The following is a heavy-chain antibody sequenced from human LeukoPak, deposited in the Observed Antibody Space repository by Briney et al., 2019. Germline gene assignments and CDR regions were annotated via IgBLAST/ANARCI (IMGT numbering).Heavy chain of an antibody. CDR2: IKEDGSEK. CDR3: ARDRYCSGA. CDR1: GFTFSNYW. Sequence: GGSLRLSCASSGFTFSNYWMSWVRQAPGKGLEWVANIKEDGSEKHHADSVKGRFTISRDNAKNSLYLQMNSLRAEDTAVYYCARDRYCSGAWGQGTLVTVSS. V-gene: IGHV3-7*03. J-gene: IGHJ5*02. D-gene: IGHD2-15*01.